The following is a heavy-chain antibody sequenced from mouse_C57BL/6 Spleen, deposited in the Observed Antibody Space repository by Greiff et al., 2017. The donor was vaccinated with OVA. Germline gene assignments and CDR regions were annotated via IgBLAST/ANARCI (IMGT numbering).Heavy chain of an antibody. CDR1: GYTFTSYW. V-gene: IGHV1-69*01. Sequence: QVQLQQPGAELVMPGASVKLSCKASGYTFTSYWMHWVKQRPGQGLEWIGELDPSDSYTNYNQKFKGKSTLTVDKSSSTAYMQLSSLTSEDAAVYYCARFNYYGSSRYFDVWGTGTTVTVSS. CDR3: ARFNYYGSSRYFDV. J-gene: IGHJ1*03. CDR2: LDPSDSYT. D-gene: IGHD1-1*01.